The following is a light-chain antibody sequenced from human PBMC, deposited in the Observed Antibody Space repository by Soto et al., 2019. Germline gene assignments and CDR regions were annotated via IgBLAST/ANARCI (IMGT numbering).Light chain of an antibody. CDR1: QSVSSSY. V-gene: IGKV3-20*01. CDR2: GAS. CDR3: QRYGSSSPIT. J-gene: IGKJ5*01. Sequence: EIVMTQSPGTLSLSPWERATLSCRASQSVSSSYLAWYQQKPGQAPRLLIYGASSRATGIPDRFSGSGSGTDFTLTISRLEPEDFALYYCQRYGSSSPITFGQETRLEIK.